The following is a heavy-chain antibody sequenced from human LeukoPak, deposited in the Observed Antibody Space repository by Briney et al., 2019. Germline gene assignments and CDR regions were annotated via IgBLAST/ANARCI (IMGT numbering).Heavy chain of an antibody. CDR3: ARDMWELPLDY. D-gene: IGHD1-26*01. J-gene: IGHJ4*02. Sequence: ASVKVSCKASGYTFTSYDINWVRQATGQGLEWMGWMNPNSGNTNYAQKLQGRVTMTTDTSTSTAYMELRSLRSDDTAVYYCARDMWELPLDYWGQGTLVTVSS. CDR2: MNPNSGNT. CDR1: GYTFTSYD. V-gene: IGHV1-18*01.